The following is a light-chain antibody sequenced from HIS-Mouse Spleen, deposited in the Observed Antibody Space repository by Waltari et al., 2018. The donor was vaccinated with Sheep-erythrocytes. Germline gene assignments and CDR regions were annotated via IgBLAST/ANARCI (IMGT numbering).Light chain of an antibody. Sequence: QSALTQPASVSGSPGQSITLSCTGTSSDVGGYNYVSWYQQYPGKAPKLMIYDVSNRPSGVSNRFSGSKSGNTASLTISGLQSEDEADYYCSSYTSSSTWVFGGGTKLTVL. CDR3: SSYTSSSTWV. J-gene: IGLJ3*02. CDR1: SSDVGGYNY. CDR2: DVS. V-gene: IGLV2-14*03.